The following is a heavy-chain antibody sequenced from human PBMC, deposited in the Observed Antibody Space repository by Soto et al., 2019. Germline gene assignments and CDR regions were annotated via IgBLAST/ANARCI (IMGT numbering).Heavy chain of an antibody. CDR3: ARDLRYFDWLLSSGDY. D-gene: IGHD3-9*01. V-gene: IGHV1-18*01. J-gene: IGHJ4*02. Sequence: GASVKVSCKASGYTFTSYGISWVRQAPGQGLEWMGWISAYNSNTNYAQKLQGRVTMTTDTSTSTAYMEPRSLRSDDTAVYYCARDLRYFDWLLSSGDYWGQGTLVTVSS. CDR2: ISAYNSNT. CDR1: GYTFTSYG.